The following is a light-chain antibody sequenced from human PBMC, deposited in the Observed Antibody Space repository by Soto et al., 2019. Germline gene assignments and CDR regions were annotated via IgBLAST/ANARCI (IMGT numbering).Light chain of an antibody. Sequence: DIQLTQSPSSLSASVGDRVSITCRTSQTISTFLNWYHHRPGQAPKLLIYSISNLQSGVPSRFSGGGAGTEFTLTISRLQPEDFGSYSCQQTYNLPPTFGGGTRVKIK. V-gene: IGKV1-39*01. CDR1: QTISTF. CDR3: QQTYNLPPT. CDR2: SIS. J-gene: IGKJ4*01.